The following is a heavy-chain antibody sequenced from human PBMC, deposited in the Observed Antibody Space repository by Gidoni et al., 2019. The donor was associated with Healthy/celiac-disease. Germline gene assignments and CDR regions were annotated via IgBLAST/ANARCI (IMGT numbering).Heavy chain of an antibody. CDR1: GGTFSSYA. V-gene: IGHV1-69*01. Sequence: QVQLVQSGAEVKKPGSSVKVSCKASGGTFSSYAISWVRQAPGQGLEWMGGIIPIFGTANYAQKFQGRVTITADESTSTAYMELSSLRSEDTAVYYCASRGSIAVAGTGWYFDLWGRGTLVTVSS. CDR3: ASRGSIAVAGTGWYFDL. D-gene: IGHD6-19*01. CDR2: IIPIFGTA. J-gene: IGHJ2*01.